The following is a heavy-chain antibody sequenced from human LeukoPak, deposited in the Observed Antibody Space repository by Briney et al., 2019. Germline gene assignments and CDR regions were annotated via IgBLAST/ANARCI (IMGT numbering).Heavy chain of an antibody. CDR1: GYTFSGYY. CDR2: MSPNNGGT. V-gene: IGHV1-2*02. CDR3: ARDNSVGDIAWWFDP. J-gene: IGHJ5*02. Sequence: ASVKVSCKASGYTFSGYYIHWVRQAPGQGLEWMGWMSPNNGGTHYAQNFQGRVTMTRDMSTTTDYMELSSLRSEDTAVYYCARDNSVGDIAWWFDPWAREPWSPSPQ. D-gene: IGHD3-16*02.